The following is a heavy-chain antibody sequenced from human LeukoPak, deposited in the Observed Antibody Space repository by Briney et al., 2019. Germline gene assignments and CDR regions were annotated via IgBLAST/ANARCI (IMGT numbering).Heavy chain of an antibody. Sequence: GGSLRLSCEASGFTFSSYGMHWVRQAPGKGLEWVAVISYDGSDKYYADSVKGRFTISRDNSKSTLYLQMNSLRAEDTAVYYCAKHQDVGAAGYYFDYWGQGTLVTVSS. CDR1: GFTFSSYG. V-gene: IGHV3-30*18. D-gene: IGHD6-13*01. CDR2: ISYDGSDK. CDR3: AKHQDVGAAGYYFDY. J-gene: IGHJ4*02.